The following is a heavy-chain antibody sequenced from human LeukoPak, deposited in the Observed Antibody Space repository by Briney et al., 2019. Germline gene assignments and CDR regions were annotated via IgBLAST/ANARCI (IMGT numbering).Heavy chain of an antibody. CDR3: ARGIAAAGLDYGMDV. J-gene: IGHJ6*02. Sequence: ASVKVSCKASGYTFTSYDINWVRQATGQGLEWMGWMNPNSGNTGYAQKFQGRVTITRNTSISTAYMELSSLRSEDTAVYYCARGIAAAGLDYGMDVWGQGTTVTVFS. D-gene: IGHD6-13*01. CDR1: GYTFTSYD. V-gene: IGHV1-8*03. CDR2: MNPNSGNT.